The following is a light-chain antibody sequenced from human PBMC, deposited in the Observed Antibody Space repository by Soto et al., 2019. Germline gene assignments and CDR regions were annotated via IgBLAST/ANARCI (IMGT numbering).Light chain of an antibody. V-gene: IGKV1-5*01. J-gene: IGKJ1*01. Sequence: GERVTITCRASQSVSNWLAWYQHKPGKAPKLLIYDVSSLESGVPSRFSGSGSGTEFILTISSLQPDDFATYYCKQYDSYSWTFGQGTKVDIK. CDR1: QSVSNW. CDR2: DVS. CDR3: KQYDSYSWT.